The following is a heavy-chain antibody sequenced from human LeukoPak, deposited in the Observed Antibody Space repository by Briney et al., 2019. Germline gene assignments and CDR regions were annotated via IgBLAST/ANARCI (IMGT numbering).Heavy chain of an antibody. CDR2: VSGDGSAT. Sequence: GGSLRLSCAASGFTFSDFWIHWVRRAPGKGLVWVSRVSGDGSATTYADSVKGRFTISRDNTKNTLYPQMNSLRAEDTAVYYCVRDHYYFDYWGQGTLVTVSS. CDR3: VRDHYYFDY. V-gene: IGHV3-74*01. CDR1: GFTFSDFW. J-gene: IGHJ4*02.